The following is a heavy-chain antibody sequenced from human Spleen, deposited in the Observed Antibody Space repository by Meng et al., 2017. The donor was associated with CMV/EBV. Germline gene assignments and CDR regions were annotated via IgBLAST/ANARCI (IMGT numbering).Heavy chain of an antibody. Sequence: ASVKVSCKASGYTFTSYGISWVRQAPGQGLEWMGWISAYNGNTNYAQKLQGRVTMTTDTSTGTAYMELRSLRSDDTAVYYCAREVHTYYDFWSGYYYYYYGMDVWGQGTTVTVSS. V-gene: IGHV1-18*01. CDR2: ISAYNGNT. CDR1: GYTFTSYG. CDR3: AREVHTYYDFWSGYYYYYYGMDV. J-gene: IGHJ6*02. D-gene: IGHD3-3*01.